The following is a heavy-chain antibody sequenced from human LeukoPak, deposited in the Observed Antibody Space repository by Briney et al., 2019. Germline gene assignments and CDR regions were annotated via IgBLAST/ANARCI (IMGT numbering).Heavy chain of an antibody. J-gene: IGHJ4*02. V-gene: IGHV4-34*01. CDR1: GGSFSGYY. Sequence: SETLSLTCAVYGGSFSGYYWSWIRQPPGKGLEWIGEINHSGSTNYNPSLKSRVTISVDTSKNQFSLKLSSVTAADTAVYYCARLTVTSPTDYWGQGTLVTVSS. CDR3: ARLTVTSPTDY. D-gene: IGHD4-11*01. CDR2: INHSGST.